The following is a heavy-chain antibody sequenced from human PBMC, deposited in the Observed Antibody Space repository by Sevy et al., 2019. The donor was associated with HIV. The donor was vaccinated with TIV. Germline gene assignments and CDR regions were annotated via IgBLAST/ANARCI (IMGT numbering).Heavy chain of an antibody. D-gene: IGHD6-6*01. J-gene: IGHJ4*02. CDR2: ITGSGDNT. CDR3: VKPKSGTSSFNTYNDY. Sequence: GGSLRLSCAASGFSFNSYAMSWVRQAPGKGLEWVAGITGSGDNTFYADSVKGRFTISRDNSKSTLYLQMNSLRAEDTALYYCVKPKSGTSSFNTYNDYWGQGTLVTVSS. CDR1: GFSFNSYA. V-gene: IGHV3-23*01.